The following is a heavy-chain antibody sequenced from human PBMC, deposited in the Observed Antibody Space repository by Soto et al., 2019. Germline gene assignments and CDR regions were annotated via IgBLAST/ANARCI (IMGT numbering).Heavy chain of an antibody. CDR2: IKSQASGGTI. CDR1: GITFIYAW. V-gene: IGHV3-15*07. Sequence: GGSLRLSCAASGITFIYAWMDWVRQAPGKRLEWVGRIKSQASGGTIDYTAPVKGRFTISRDDSKNTVYLQMDSLKTEDTAVYYCTHLLSLAHPYSYLWGQGTQVTVSS. D-gene: IGHD2-21*01. CDR3: THLLSLAHPYSYL. J-gene: IGHJ4*02.